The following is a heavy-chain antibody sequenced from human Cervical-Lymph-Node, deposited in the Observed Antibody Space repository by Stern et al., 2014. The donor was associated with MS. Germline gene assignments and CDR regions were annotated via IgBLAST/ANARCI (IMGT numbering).Heavy chain of an antibody. V-gene: IGHV4-59*01. J-gene: IGHJ4*02. CDR2: VFYRGST. CDR1: GDSINYNY. Sequence: VQLGESGPGLVKPSETLSLTCTVSGDSINYNYWGWIRQPPGKALERIGYVFYRGSTPYNPSLKSRVTLSVATSKNPLSLNLNSVTAADTAVYYCARVLRRRVIGAPGAGYYFDYWGQGTLVTVPS. D-gene: IGHD6-13*01. CDR3: ARVLRRRVIGAPGAGYYFDY.